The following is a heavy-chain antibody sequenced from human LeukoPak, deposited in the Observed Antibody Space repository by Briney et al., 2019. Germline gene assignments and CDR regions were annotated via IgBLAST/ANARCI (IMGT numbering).Heavy chain of an antibody. CDR1: RFTFSTSE. D-gene: IGHD3-10*02. CDR2: ISSSGGTI. CDR3: VRESVRDYYFDY. Sequence: GGSLRLSCAASRFTFSTSEMNWVRQAPGKGLEWVSYISSSGGTIYYADSVKGRFTISRDNAKNSLYLQMNSLKTEDTAVYFCVRESVRDYYFDYWGQGTLVTVSS. J-gene: IGHJ4*02. V-gene: IGHV3-48*03.